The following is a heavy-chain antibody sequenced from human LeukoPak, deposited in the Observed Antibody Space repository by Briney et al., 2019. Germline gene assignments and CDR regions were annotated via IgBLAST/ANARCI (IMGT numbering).Heavy chain of an antibody. V-gene: IGHV1-2*06. D-gene: IGHD1-20*01. J-gene: IGHJ4*02. Sequence: ASVKVPCKASGYTFTGYYMHRVRQAPGQGLEWMGRINTNSGGTNYAQKFQGRVTMTRDTSITTAYMELSRLRSDDTAVYYCARDSGITGTTGAIDYWGQGTLVTVSS. CDR3: ARDSGITGTTGAIDY. CDR2: INTNSGGT. CDR1: GYTFTGYY.